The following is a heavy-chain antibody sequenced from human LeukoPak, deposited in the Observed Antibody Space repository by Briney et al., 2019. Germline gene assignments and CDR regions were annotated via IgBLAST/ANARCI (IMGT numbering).Heavy chain of an antibody. CDR2: ISSSSSYI. J-gene: IGHJ4*02. Sequence: GGSLRLSCAASGFTFSSYSMNWVRQAPGKGLEWVSSISSSSSYIYYADSVKGRFTISRDIAKNSLYLQMNSLRAEDTAVYYCASIYYYDSSGYCYWGQGTLVTVSS. D-gene: IGHD3-22*01. V-gene: IGHV3-21*01. CDR3: ASIYYYDSSGYCY. CDR1: GFTFSSYS.